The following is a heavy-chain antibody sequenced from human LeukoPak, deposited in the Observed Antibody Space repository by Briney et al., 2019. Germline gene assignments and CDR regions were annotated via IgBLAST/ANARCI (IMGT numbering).Heavy chain of an antibody. V-gene: IGHV3-23*01. CDR2: VSGSGGIT. D-gene: IGHD4-11*01. CDR1: GFTFSNYA. CDR3: ARDNGYSNYVSWFDP. J-gene: IGHJ5*02. Sequence: PGGSLRLSCAASGFTFSNYAMSWVRQAPGRGLEWVSSVSGSGGITFYADSVKGRFTISRDNAKNSLYLQMNSLRAEDTALYHCARDNGYSNYVSWFDPWGQGTLVTVSS.